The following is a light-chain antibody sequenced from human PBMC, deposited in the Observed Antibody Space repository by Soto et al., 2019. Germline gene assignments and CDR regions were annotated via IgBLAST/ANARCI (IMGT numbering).Light chain of an antibody. CDR1: SSNIGRTV. CDR2: SSN. CDR3: AAWDDSLNGWV. Sequence: QSVLTQPPSASGTPGQRVTLSCSGSSSNIGRTVVNWYQQLPGTAPKLLIYSSNQRPSGVPDRFSGSRSATSASLAISGLQSEDEADYYCAAWDDSLNGWVFGGGTQLTVL. J-gene: IGLJ3*02. V-gene: IGLV1-44*01.